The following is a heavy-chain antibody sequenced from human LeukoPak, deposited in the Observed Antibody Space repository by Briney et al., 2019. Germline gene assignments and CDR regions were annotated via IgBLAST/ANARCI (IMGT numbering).Heavy chain of an antibody. CDR1: GGTFSSYA. CDR3: ARTGGNSDHDAFDI. Sequence: ASVKVSCKASGGTFSSYAISWVRQAPGQGHEWVGRIIPILGIANYAQKFQGRVTMTADKSTSTAYMELSSLRSEDTAVYYCARTGGNSDHDAFDIWGQGTMVSVSS. CDR2: IIPILGIA. D-gene: IGHD4-23*01. V-gene: IGHV1-69*04. J-gene: IGHJ3*02.